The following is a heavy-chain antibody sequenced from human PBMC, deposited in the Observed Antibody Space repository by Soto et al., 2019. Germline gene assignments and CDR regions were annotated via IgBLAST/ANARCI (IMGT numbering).Heavy chain of an antibody. V-gene: IGHV4-31*11. CDR2: IYSSGST. Sequence: SETLSLTCAVSGGSIISASYSWNWIRQSPGRGLEWIGHIYSSGSTYYNPSLKSRVSISVDTSNNQSSLKLTSVTAADTAVYFCAREDAARIERWFDAWGQGILVTVSS. CDR3: AREDAARIERWFDA. D-gene: IGHD6-6*01. CDR1: GGSIISASYS. J-gene: IGHJ5*02.